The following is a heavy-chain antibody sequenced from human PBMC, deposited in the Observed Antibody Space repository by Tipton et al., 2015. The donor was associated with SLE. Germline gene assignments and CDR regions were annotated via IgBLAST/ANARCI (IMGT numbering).Heavy chain of an antibody. CDR1: GFTFSSYW. Sequence: SLRLSCAASGFTFSSYWMNWVRQAPGKGLEWVANIKEDGSEKHYVDSVKDRLTISRDNAKNLLYLQMNSLRAEDTAVYYRARGKYYFDYWGQGALVTVSS. V-gene: IGHV3-7*01. CDR2: IKEDGSEK. CDR3: ARGKYYFDY. J-gene: IGHJ4*02.